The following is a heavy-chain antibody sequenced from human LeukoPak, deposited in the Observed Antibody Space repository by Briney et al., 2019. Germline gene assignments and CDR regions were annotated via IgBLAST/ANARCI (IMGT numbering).Heavy chain of an antibody. J-gene: IGHJ6*02. D-gene: IGHD3-3*01. Sequence: PSETLSLTCAVSGGSISSGGYSWSWIRQPPGKGLEWIGYIYHSESTYYNPSLKSRVTISVDRSKNQFSLKLSSVTAADTAVYYCARGDFWSGMDVWGQGTTVTVSS. V-gene: IGHV4-30-2*01. CDR3: ARGDFWSGMDV. CDR2: IYHSEST. CDR1: GGSISSGGYS.